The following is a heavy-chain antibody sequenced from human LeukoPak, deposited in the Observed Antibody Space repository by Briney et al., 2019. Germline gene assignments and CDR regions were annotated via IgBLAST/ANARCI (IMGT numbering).Heavy chain of an antibody. V-gene: IGHV2-5*02. CDR2: IYWDDDK. J-gene: IGHJ5*02. CDR1: GFSLSTTGVG. D-gene: IGHD4-11*01. Sequence: ESSPTLVKPTQTLTLTYTFSGFSLSTTGVGVGWIRQPPGKALEWLALIYWDDDKRYITSMKSRLTITKDTSKNQVVLTMTNMDPVDTATYYCAHRRNYNWFDPWGQGTLVTVSS. CDR3: AHRRNYNWFDP.